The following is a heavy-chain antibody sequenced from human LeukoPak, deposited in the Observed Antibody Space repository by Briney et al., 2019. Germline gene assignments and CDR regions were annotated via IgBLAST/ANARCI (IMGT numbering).Heavy chain of an antibody. J-gene: IGHJ4*02. V-gene: IGHV4-59*08. D-gene: IGHD6-6*01. Sequence: SETLSLTCTVSGGSISSYYWTWLRQPPGKGLGLEWIGYIYHSGGTNYNPSLKSRVTISIDTSKNQVSLKLSSVTAADTAVYYCARLWDSSSSLDYWGQGTLVTVSS. CDR3: ARLWDSSSSLDY. CDR2: IYHSGGT. CDR1: GGSISSYY.